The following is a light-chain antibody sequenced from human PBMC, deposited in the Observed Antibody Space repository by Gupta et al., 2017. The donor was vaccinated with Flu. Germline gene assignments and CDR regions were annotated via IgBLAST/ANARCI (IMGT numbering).Light chain of an antibody. CDR3: AAWDDSLNGHYV. CDR1: SSNVGRNA. J-gene: IGLJ1*01. V-gene: IGLV1-44*01. Sequence: VTISCSGSSSNVGRNAVHWYQQVPATAPKLLIYDNNQRPAGVPSRFSGSKSGTSASLAISGLQSEDEAHYYCAAWDDSLNGHYVFGTGTEVTVL. CDR2: DNN.